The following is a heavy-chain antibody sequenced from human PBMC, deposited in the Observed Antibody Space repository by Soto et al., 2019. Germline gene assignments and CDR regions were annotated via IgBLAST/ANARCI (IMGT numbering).Heavy chain of an antibody. Sequence: GGSLRLSCAASGFTFSSYAMSWVRQAPGKGLEWVSAFSGSGGGTYYADSVKGRFTISRDNSKNTLYLQMNSLRAEDTAVYYCAKSTSVSVAGYFDYWGQGTLVTVSS. D-gene: IGHD6-19*01. CDR2: FSGSGGGT. CDR3: AKSTSVSVAGYFDY. J-gene: IGHJ4*02. CDR1: GFTFSSYA. V-gene: IGHV3-23*01.